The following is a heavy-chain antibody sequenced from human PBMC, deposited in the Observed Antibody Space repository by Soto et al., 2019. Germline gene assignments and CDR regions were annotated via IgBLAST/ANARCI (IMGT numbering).Heavy chain of an antibody. J-gene: IGHJ6*02. V-gene: IGHV4-31*03. CDR1: GGSISSGGYY. CDR3: ARSVNSSGYFYYYYYYGMDV. Sequence: SETLSLTCTVSGGSISSGGYYWSWIRQHPGKCLEWIGYIYYSGGTYYNPSLKSRVTISVDTSKNQFSLKLSSVTAADTAVYYCARSVNSSGYFYYYYYYGMDVWGQGTTVTVYS. CDR2: IYYSGGT. D-gene: IGHD3-22*01.